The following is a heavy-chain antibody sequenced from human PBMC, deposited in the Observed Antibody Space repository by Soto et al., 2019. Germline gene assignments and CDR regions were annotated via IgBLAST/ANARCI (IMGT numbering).Heavy chain of an antibody. CDR1: GFTFSSYG. V-gene: IGHV3-33*01. D-gene: IGHD6-6*01. Sequence: QVQLVESGGGVVQPGRSLRLSCAASGFTFSSYGMHWVRQAPGKGLEWVAVIWYDGSNKYYADSVKGRFTISRDNSKNTLYLQMNSLRAEDTAVYYCARGGVGSSPTFDYGGQGTLVTVSS. CDR2: IWYDGSNK. J-gene: IGHJ4*02. CDR3: ARGGVGSSPTFDY.